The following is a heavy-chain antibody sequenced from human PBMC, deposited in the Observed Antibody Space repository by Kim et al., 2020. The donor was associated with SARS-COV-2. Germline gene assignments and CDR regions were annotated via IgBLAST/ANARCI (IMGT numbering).Heavy chain of an antibody. CDR2: ISNTGSAI. CDR3: ARDVGGKGNPPGC. CDR1: GFTFSDYY. D-gene: IGHD3-16*01. V-gene: IGHV3-11*01. Sequence: GGSLRLSCAASGFTFSDYYMSWIRQAPGKGLEWISYISNTGSAIYYADSVKGRFTISRDNAKNALYLQMNNLRAEDTAVYYCARDVGGKGNPPGCWGQGTLVTVSS. J-gene: IGHJ4*02.